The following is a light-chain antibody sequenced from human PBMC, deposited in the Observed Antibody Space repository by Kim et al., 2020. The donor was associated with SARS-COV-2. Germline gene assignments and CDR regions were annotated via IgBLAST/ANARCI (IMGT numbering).Light chain of an antibody. V-gene: IGKV1-8*01. J-gene: IGKJ1*01. CDR3: QHYYRYPRT. CDR1: QGISSY. Sequence: AIRITQSPSSLSASTGDRVTITCRASQGISSYLAWYQQKPGKAPKLLFYAASTLQSGVPSRFSGSGSGTDFTLTISCLQSEDFATYYWQHYYRYPRTFGQRTKVDIK. CDR2: AAS.